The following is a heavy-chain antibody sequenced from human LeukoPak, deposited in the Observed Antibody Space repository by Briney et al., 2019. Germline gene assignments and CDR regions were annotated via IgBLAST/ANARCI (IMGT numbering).Heavy chain of an antibody. Sequence: SETLSLTCTVSGGSISSYSWSWLRQPAGKGLEWIGRMYTSGNTDYNPSLKSRVTLSVDTSKNQFSLKLTSVTAADTAVYYCARDMDVWGKGTTVTVSS. V-gene: IGHV4-4*07. J-gene: IGHJ6*03. CDR1: GGSISSYS. CDR2: MYTSGNT. CDR3: ARDMDV.